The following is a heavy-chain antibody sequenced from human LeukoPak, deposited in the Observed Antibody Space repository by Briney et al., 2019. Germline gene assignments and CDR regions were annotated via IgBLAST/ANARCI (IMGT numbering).Heavy chain of an antibody. CDR3: ARSGDSSGYFRYYYYYYYMDV. Sequence: ASVKVSCKASGYTFTGYFTHWVRQAPGQGLEWMGWINSNSGGTDYAQKFQGRVTMTRDTSTSTVYMELSSLRSEDTAVYYCARSGDSSGYFRYYYYYYYMDVWGKGTTVTISS. V-gene: IGHV1-2*02. D-gene: IGHD3-22*01. CDR2: INSNSGGT. J-gene: IGHJ6*03. CDR1: GYTFTGYF.